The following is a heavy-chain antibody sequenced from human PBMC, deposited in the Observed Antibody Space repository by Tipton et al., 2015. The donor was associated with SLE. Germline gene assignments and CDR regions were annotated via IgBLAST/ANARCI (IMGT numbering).Heavy chain of an antibody. D-gene: IGHD6-6*01. CDR1: GFTFSNYE. CDR2: ISSSGSIK. V-gene: IGHV3-48*03. J-gene: IGHJ6*02. CDR3: SGQLLPLYGMDV. Sequence: SLRLSCVASGFTFSNYEMNWVRQAPGKGLEWVSYISSSGSIKYYADSVKGRFTISRDNSKNTLYLQMDSLRAEDTAVYYCSGQLLPLYGMDVWGQGTTVTVSS.